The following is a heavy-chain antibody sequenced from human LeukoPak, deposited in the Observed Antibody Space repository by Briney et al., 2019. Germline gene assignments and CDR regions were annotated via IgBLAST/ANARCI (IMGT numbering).Heavy chain of an antibody. Sequence: GGSLRLSCAASGFTVSSNYMTWVRQAPGRGLEWVSVIRSAGTTSYAEPVKGRFTISRDNSKNTLYLQMNSLRAEDTAVYYCAREGHLDSGVYNDALDIWGQGTMVTVSS. J-gene: IGHJ3*02. CDR1: GFTVSSNY. CDR2: IRSAGTT. CDR3: AREGHLDSGVYNDALDI. V-gene: IGHV3-66*01. D-gene: IGHD3-22*01.